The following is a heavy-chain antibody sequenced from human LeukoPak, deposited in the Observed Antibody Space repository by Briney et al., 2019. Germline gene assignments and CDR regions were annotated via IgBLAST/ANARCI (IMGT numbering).Heavy chain of an antibody. CDR3: ARDDSGGWPPYYFDY. Sequence: GGSLRLSCAASGFTFSSYSMNWVRQAPGKGLEWVSSISSSSSYIYYADSVKGRFTISRDNAKNSLYLQMNSLRAEDTAVYYCARDDSGGWPPYYFDYWGQGTLVTVSS. CDR2: ISSSSSYI. V-gene: IGHV3-21*01. D-gene: IGHD6-19*01. J-gene: IGHJ4*02. CDR1: GFTFSSYS.